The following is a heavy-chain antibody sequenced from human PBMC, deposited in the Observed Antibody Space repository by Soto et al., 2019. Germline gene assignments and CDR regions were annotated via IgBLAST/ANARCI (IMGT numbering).Heavy chain of an antibody. D-gene: IGHD3-3*01. V-gene: IGHV4-59*08. CDR3: ARRRYDFWSGYFPLDYYYYYMDV. CDR2: IYYSGST. J-gene: IGHJ6*03. Sequence: QVQLQESGPGLVKPSETLSLTCTVSGGSISSYYWSWIRQPPGKGLEWIGYIYYSGSTNYNPSLKRRVTISVDTSKNQFSLKLSSVTAADTAVYYCARRRYDFWSGYFPLDYYYYYMDVWGKGTTVTVSS. CDR1: GGSISSYY.